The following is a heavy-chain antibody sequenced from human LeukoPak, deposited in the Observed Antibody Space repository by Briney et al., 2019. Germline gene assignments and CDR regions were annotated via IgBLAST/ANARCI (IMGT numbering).Heavy chain of an antibody. CDR2: ISYDGSNK. D-gene: IGHD1-26*01. CDR3: AKEARWWELMYYFDY. Sequence: SGGSLRLSCAASGSTFSSYGMHWVRQAPGKGLEWVAVISYDGSNKYYADSMKGRFTISRDNSKNTLYLQMNSLRAEDTAVYYCAKEARWWELMYYFDYWGQGTLVTVSS. J-gene: IGHJ4*02. V-gene: IGHV3-30*18. CDR1: GSTFSSYG.